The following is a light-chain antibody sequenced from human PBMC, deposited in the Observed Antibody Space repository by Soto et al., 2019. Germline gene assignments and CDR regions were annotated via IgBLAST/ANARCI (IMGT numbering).Light chain of an antibody. V-gene: IGKV1-5*01. CDR2: AAS. J-gene: IGKJ1*01. CDR1: QSISSW. Sequence: DIQMTQSPSTLSASVGDRGTITCRASQSISSWLAWYQQKPGKAPKLLIYAASSLQSGVPSRFSGSGSGTDFTLTISSLQSEDLAFYYCLQYNKWPPWTFGQGTKVDIK. CDR3: LQYNKWPPWT.